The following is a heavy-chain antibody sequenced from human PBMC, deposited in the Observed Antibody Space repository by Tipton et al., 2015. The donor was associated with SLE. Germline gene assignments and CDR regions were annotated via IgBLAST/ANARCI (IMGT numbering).Heavy chain of an antibody. J-gene: IGHJ6*03. CDR2: ISSSGSTI. CDR1: GFTFSDYY. V-gene: IGHV3-11*04. CDR3: AKDPSPGPPNYYYYYMDV. Sequence: SLRLSCAASGFTFSDYYMSWIRQAPGKGLEWVSYISSSGSTIYYADSVKGRFTISRDNAKNSLYLQMNSLRAEDTAVYYCAKDPSPGPPNYYYYYMDVWGKGTTVTVSS.